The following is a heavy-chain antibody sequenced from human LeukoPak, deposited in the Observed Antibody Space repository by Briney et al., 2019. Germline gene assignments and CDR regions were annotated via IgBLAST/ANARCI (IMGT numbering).Heavy chain of an antibody. CDR1: GYSFTNYW. V-gene: IGHV5-51*01. Sequence: GESLKISFKGSGYSFTNYWIGWVRQMPGKGLEWVVIIYRGGSDTRYSPLFQGKVTFSANKSISTAYLEWKRPKPSDTAMYYCARQNGDSSSYYFDYWGQGTLVTVSS. CDR2: IYRGGSDT. CDR3: ARQNGDSSSYYFDY. J-gene: IGHJ4*02. D-gene: IGHD6-6*01.